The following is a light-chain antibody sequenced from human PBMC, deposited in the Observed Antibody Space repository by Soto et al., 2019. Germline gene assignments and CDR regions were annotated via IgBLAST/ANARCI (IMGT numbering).Light chain of an antibody. CDR3: QQRSNWPQYT. J-gene: IGKJ2*01. Sequence: EIVLTQSPATLSLSPGERATLSCRASQSVSSYLAWYQQKPGQAPRLLIYDASNRATVIPARFSGSGSGTDFTLTISSLEPEDFAVYYCQQRSNWPQYTFGQGTKLEIK. CDR1: QSVSSY. V-gene: IGKV3-11*01. CDR2: DAS.